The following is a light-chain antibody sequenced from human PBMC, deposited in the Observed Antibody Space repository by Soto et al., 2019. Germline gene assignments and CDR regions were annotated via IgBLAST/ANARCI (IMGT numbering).Light chain of an antibody. J-gene: IGKJ3*01. CDR1: QSVSTY. CDR2: DAS. CDR3: QQRSNWPLVT. Sequence: EIVLTQSPATLSLSPGERATLSCRASQSVSTYLAWYQQRPGQPPRLLIYDASSRATGIPARFSGSGSGTDFTIPISSLESEDFAVYYCQQRSNWPLVTFGPGTRLDV. V-gene: IGKV3-11*01.